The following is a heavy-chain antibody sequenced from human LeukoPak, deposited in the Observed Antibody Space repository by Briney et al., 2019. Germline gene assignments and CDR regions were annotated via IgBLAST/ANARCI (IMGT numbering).Heavy chain of an antibody. V-gene: IGHV3-23*01. D-gene: IGHD5-18*01. CDR3: ATQGPWIQLRYYFDY. CDR2: ISGSGDST. CDR1: GFTFSSQA. Sequence: GGSLRLSCAASGFTFSSQAMSWVRQAPGKGLDWVSSISGSGDSTYYADSVKGRFTISRDNSKNTLYLQMNSLRAEDTAVYYCATQGPWIQLRYYFDYWGQGTLVTVSS. J-gene: IGHJ4*02.